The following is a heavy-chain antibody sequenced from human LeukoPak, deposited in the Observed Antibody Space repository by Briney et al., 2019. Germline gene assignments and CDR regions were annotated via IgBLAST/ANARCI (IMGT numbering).Heavy chain of an antibody. J-gene: IGHJ6*02. D-gene: IGHD6-13*01. CDR3: AENPLEGQHQVYGMDV. CDR1: GDPISRYY. Sequence: SETLSLTCAVSGDPISRYYWSWIRQPAGKGLEWIGRVYVSGTTNYNPSLKSRVSMSVDTSKNQVSLKLSSVTAADTAVYYCAENPLEGQHQVYGMDVWGQGTSVIVSS. CDR2: VYVSGTT. V-gene: IGHV4-4*07.